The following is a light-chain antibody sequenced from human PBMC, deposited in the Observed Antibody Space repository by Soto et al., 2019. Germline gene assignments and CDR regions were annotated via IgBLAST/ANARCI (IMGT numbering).Light chain of an antibody. CDR2: EVT. V-gene: IGLV2-23*02. J-gene: IGLJ1*01. CDR3: CSYAPSSTYV. Sequence: QSALTQPASVSGSPGQSITMSCTGTSSDVGSYNLVSWYQQHPGKAPKLMIYEVTQRPSGVANRFSGSKSGNTASLTISGLQAEDEADYYCCSYAPSSTYVFGPGTKVTVL. CDR1: SSDVGSYNL.